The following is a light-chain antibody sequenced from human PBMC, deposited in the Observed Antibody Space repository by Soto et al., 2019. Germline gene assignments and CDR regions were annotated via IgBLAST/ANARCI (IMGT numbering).Light chain of an antibody. CDR2: AAS. J-gene: IGKJ4*01. Sequence: DIQMTQSPSSLSASVGDRVTITSRASRTISAYLNWYQQKPGKAPKLLIYAASSLQSGVPSRFSGSGSGTDFTLTISSLQPEDFATYYCQQSYSTPLTFGGGTKVEIK. CDR1: RTISAY. V-gene: IGKV1-39*01. CDR3: QQSYSTPLT.